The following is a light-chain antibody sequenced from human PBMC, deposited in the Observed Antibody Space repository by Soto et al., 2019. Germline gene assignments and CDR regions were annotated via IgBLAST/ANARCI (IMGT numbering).Light chain of an antibody. V-gene: IGLV2-14*01. CDR1: SSDVGAYNY. J-gene: IGLJ1*01. CDR2: EVS. CDR3: SSYTSSSTQV. Sequence: QSVLTQPASVSGSPGQSITISCTGTSSDVGAYNYVSWYQQHPGEAPKLMIYEVSNRPSGVSNRFSGSKSGNTASLTISGLQAEDEADYYCSSYTSSSTQVFGTGTKVTVL.